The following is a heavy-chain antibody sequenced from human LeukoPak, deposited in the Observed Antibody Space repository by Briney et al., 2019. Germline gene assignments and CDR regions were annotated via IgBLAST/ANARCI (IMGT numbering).Heavy chain of an antibody. Sequence: GGSLRLSCAASGFTFSSNAMSWVRQAPGKGLEWVSAISGSGGSTYYADSVKGRFTISRDNSKNTLYLQMNGLRAEDTAVYYCAKPSIAVEPINWFDPWGQGTLVTVSS. J-gene: IGHJ5*02. CDR2: ISGSGGST. CDR3: AKPSIAVEPINWFDP. V-gene: IGHV3-23*01. CDR1: GFTFSSNA. D-gene: IGHD6-19*01.